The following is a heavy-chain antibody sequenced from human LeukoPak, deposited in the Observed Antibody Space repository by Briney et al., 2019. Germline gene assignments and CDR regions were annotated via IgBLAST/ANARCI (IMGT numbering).Heavy chain of an antibody. Sequence: PSETLSLTCTVSGGSISSYYWSWIRQPPGKGLEWIGFIFYSGTTNYNPSLKSRVTISVDTSKNQFSLKLRCVDAADTAVYYCGRGGWNKFDYWGQGTLVTVSS. V-gene: IGHV4-59*01. D-gene: IGHD3-22*01. CDR3: GRGGWNKFDY. CDR1: GGSISSYY. CDR2: IFYSGTT. J-gene: IGHJ4*02.